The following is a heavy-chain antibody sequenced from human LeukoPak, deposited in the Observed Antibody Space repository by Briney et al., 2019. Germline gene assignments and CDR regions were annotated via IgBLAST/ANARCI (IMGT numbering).Heavy chain of an antibody. CDR3: ARVYCSSTSCYGGVLLGYYYYMDV. CDR2: ISGYNGYT. J-gene: IGHJ6*03. CDR1: GYTFTSYG. V-gene: IGHV1-18*01. D-gene: IGHD2-2*01. Sequence: GASVKVSCKASGYTFTSYGISWVRQAPGQGLEWMGWISGYNGYTNYAQNLQGRVTMTTDTSTSTAYMELRSLRSDDTAVYYCARVYCSSTSCYGGVLLGYYYYMDVWGRGTTVTVSS.